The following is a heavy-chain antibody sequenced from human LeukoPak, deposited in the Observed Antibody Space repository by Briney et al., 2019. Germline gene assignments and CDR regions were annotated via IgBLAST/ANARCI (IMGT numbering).Heavy chain of an antibody. Sequence: PGGSLGLSCAASGFTFDDYAMHWVRQAPGKGLEWVSLISGDGGSTYYADSVKGRFTISRDNSKNSLYLQMNSLRTEDTALYYCAKDGSIAAPFDYWGQGTLVTVSS. V-gene: IGHV3-43*02. CDR1: GFTFDDYA. J-gene: IGHJ4*02. D-gene: IGHD6-6*01. CDR3: AKDGSIAAPFDY. CDR2: ISGDGGST.